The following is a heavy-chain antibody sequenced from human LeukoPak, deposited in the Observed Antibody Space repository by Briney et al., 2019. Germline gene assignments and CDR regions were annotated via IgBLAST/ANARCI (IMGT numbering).Heavy chain of an antibody. Sequence: PSETLSLTCAVYGGSFSGYYWSWIRQPPGKGLEWIGEINHSGSTNYNPSLKSRVTISVDTSKNQFSLKLSSVTAADTAVYYCARVGGSYGGNDYFDYWGQGTLVTVSS. J-gene: IGHJ4*02. CDR2: INHSGST. CDR3: ARVGGSYGGNDYFDY. D-gene: IGHD5-18*01. V-gene: IGHV4-34*01. CDR1: GGSFSGYY.